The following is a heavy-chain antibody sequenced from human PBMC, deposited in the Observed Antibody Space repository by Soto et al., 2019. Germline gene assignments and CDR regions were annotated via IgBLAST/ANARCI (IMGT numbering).Heavy chain of an antibody. CDR1: GFTFSSYA. Sequence: GGSLRLSCAASGFTFSSYAMSWVRQAPGKGLEWVSAISGSGGSTYYADSVKGRFTISRDNSKNTLYLQMNSLRAEDTAVYYCAKDRRNSSSWYKGHYFDYWGQGTLVTVSS. J-gene: IGHJ4*02. V-gene: IGHV3-23*01. CDR2: ISGSGGST. CDR3: AKDRRNSSSWYKGHYFDY. D-gene: IGHD6-13*01.